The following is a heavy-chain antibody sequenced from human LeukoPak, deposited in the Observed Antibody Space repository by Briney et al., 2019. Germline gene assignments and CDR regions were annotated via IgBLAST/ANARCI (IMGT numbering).Heavy chain of an antibody. CDR1: GYSFTSYW. Sequence: GESLQSSFKASGYSFTSYWIGWVRQMPGKGREWMGIIYPGDSDTRYSPSFQGQVTISADKSISTAYLQWSSLKASDTAMYYCARADYYGSGSFLGMDVWGKGTTVTVSS. D-gene: IGHD3-10*01. CDR3: ARADYYGSGSFLGMDV. V-gene: IGHV5-51*01. CDR2: IYPGDSDT. J-gene: IGHJ6*04.